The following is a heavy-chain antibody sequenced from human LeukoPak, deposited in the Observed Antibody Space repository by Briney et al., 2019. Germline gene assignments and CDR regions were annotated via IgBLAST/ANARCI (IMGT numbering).Heavy chain of an antibody. V-gene: IGHV3-23*01. J-gene: IGHJ4*02. CDR1: GFTFSSYA. Sequence: GGSLRLSCAASGFTFSSYAMSWVRQAPGKGLEWVSAVSGSGGSTYYADSVKGRFTISRDNSKNTLYLQMNSLRAEDTAVYYCAKHSGSQYYFDYWGQGTLVTVSS. CDR3: AKHSGSQYYFDY. CDR2: VSGSGGST. D-gene: IGHD1-26*01.